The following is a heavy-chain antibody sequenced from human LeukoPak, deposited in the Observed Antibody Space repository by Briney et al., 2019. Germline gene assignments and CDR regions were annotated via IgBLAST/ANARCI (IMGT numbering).Heavy chain of an antibody. CDR1: GFTFSSYG. J-gene: IGHJ4*02. CDR3: AKEPYEVAPLEIFAS. Sequence: GSLRLSCAASGFTFSSYGMHWVRQAPGKGLEWVAVISYDGSNKFYADSVKGRFTISRDHSKNTLYLQVSSLRPEDTAVYYCAKEPYEVAPLEIFASWGQGTLVTVSS. D-gene: IGHD5-24*01. CDR2: ISYDGSNK. V-gene: IGHV3-30*18.